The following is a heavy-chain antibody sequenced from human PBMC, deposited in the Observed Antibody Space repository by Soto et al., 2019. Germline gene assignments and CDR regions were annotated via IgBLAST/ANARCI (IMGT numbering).Heavy chain of an antibody. CDR1: GYTFTSYG. J-gene: IGHJ6*02. V-gene: IGHV1-18*01. Sequence: ASVKVSCKASGYTFTSYGISWVRQAPGQGLEWMGWISAYNGNTNYAQKLQGRVTMTTDTSTSTAYMELSSLRSEDTAVYYCARGTPKYYGSGSYYSPWYYYGMDVWGQGTTVTVSS. D-gene: IGHD3-10*01. CDR2: ISAYNGNT. CDR3: ARGTPKYYGSGSYYSPWYYYGMDV.